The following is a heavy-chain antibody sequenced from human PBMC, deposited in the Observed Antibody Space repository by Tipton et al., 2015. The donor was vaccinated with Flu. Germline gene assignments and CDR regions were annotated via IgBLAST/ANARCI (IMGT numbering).Heavy chain of an antibody. CDR3: ARQDHGLDV. J-gene: IGHJ6*02. CDR1: ADSISSNY. V-gene: IGHV4-59*08. CDR2: IYNTWST. D-gene: IGHD2-8*01. Sequence: TLSLTCSVSADSISSNYWSWIRQSPGKGLEWIGYIYNTWSTNYNPSLKSRVTISVDTSKNQFSLNLRSVTAADTAVYYCARQDHGLDVWGQGTTASVS.